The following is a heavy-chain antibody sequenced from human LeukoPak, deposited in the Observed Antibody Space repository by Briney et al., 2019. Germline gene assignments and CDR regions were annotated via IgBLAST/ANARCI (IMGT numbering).Heavy chain of an antibody. J-gene: IGHJ4*02. V-gene: IGHV1-24*01. Sequence: ASVKVSCKVSGDTLSELTMHWVRQAPGKGLEWMGGFDPGAGEILYAQQFQGRVTMSEDTSTDTAYMELTSLRSEDSGVYFCAAGGIYSLLDYWGQGTLVTVSS. CDR2: FDPGAGEI. CDR1: GDTLSELT. CDR3: AAGGIYSLLDY. D-gene: IGHD2-21*01.